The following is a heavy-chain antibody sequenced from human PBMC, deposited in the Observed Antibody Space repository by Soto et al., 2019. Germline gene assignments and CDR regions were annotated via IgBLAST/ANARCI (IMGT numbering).Heavy chain of an antibody. J-gene: IGHJ4*02. CDR2: VDPNSGGT. CDR3: ARASTYGESDY. CDR1: GYTFTVYF. D-gene: IGHD3-10*01. Sequence: QVHLVQSGAEVKKPGASVKVSCKASGYTFTVYFVHWVRQAPGQGLEWMGWVDPNSGGTNYSQKFQGRVTMTRDTSISTAYMELSRLRSDDTAVYFCARASTYGESDYWGQGNLVTVSS. V-gene: IGHV1-2*02.